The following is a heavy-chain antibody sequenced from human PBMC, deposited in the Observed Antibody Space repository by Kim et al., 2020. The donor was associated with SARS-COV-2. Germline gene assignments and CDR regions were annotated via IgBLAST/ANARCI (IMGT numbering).Heavy chain of an antibody. D-gene: IGHD6-13*01. Sequence: GGSLRLSCAASGFTFSSYAMSWVRQAPGKGLEWVSAISGSGGSTYYADSVKGRFTISRDNSKNTLYLQMNSLRAEDTAVYYCAKDLIAAAGSLNTLGGGWFDPWGQGTLVTVSS. J-gene: IGHJ5*02. CDR2: ISGSGGST. V-gene: IGHV3-23*01. CDR1: GFTFSSYA. CDR3: AKDLIAAAGSLNTLGGGWFDP.